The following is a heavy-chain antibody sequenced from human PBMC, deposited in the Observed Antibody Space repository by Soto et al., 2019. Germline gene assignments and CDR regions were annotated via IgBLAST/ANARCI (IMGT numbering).Heavy chain of an antibody. Sequence: EVQLVDSGGGLVQPGGSLRLSCAASGFIFSSHWMHWVRQDPVRGLVWVARIKSDGSSTAYADSVKGRFTISRDNAKNTLYLQRNSLRVEDTAVYYWARDRPEVLNPTDHPMFDYWGQGTLVTVSS. D-gene: IGHD2-8*02. J-gene: IGHJ4*02. CDR2: IKSDGSST. CDR3: ARDRPEVLNPTDHPMFDY. V-gene: IGHV3-74*01. CDR1: GFIFSSHW.